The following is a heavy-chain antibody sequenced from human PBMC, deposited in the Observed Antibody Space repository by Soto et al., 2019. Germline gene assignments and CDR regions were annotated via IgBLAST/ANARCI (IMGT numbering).Heavy chain of an antibody. V-gene: IGHV2-5*02. CDR2: IYWDDDK. J-gene: IGHJ6*02. Sequence: QITLKESGPTLMKPTQTLTLTCTFSGFSFRSSGVGVGWVRQPPGKALGWLALIYWDDDKRYRPSLKSRLTITKDTSKNHVVLIVTNMDPVDTATYYCAPTSCGADCHDGGYFYGLDVWGQGTTVTVSS. D-gene: IGHD2-21*02. CDR1: GFSFRSSGVG. CDR3: APTSCGADCHDGGYFYGLDV.